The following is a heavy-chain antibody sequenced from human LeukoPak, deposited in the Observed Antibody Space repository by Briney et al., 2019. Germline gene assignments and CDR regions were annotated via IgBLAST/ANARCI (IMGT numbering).Heavy chain of an antibody. Sequence: PGGSLRLSCAASGFTFSSFGMSWVRQAPGKGLEWVSHISSNSRTIYYGDSVKGRFTISRDNAKNSLYLQMNSLKAEDTADYYCARGYSSSPAANYYYYYYMDVWGKGTTVTVSS. CDR3: ARGYSSSPAANYYYYYYMDV. CDR1: GFTFSSFG. V-gene: IGHV3-48*04. J-gene: IGHJ6*03. D-gene: IGHD6-6*01. CDR2: ISSNSRTI.